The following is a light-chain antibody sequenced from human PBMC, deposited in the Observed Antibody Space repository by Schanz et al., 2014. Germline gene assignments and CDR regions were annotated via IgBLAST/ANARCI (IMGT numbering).Light chain of an antibody. V-gene: IGKV2-28*01. CDR2: LGF. CDR3: MQGTHWGT. CDR1: QSLLDSNGGTY. J-gene: IGKJ2*02. Sequence: DIVMTQSPLSLPVTPGEPASISCRSSQSLLDSNGGTYLNWYLQKPGQSPHLLIYLGFFRASGVPDRFSGSESGTDFTLKISRVEAEDVGVYYCMQGTHWGTLGQGTKLEIK.